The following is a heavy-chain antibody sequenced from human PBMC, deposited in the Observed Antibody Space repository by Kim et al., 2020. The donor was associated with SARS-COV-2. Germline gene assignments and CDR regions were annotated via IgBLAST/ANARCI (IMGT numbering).Heavy chain of an antibody. V-gene: IGHV3-21*01. CDR3: ARDRDYIVATVPDAFDI. D-gene: IGHD5-12*01. J-gene: IGHJ3*02. CDR2: ISSSSSYI. Sequence: GGSLRLSCAASGFTFSSYSMNWVRQAPGKGLEWVSSISSSSSYIYYADSVKGRFTISRDNAKNSLYLQMNSLRAEDTAVYYCARDRDYIVATVPDAFDIWGQGTMVTVSS. CDR1: GFTFSSYS.